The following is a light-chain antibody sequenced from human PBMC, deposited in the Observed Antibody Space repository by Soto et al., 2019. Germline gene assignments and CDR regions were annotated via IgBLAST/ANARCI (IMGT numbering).Light chain of an antibody. Sequence: QSVLTQPASVSGSPGQSITISCTGTSSDVGSYSLLSWYQHHPGKAPKLIIYEDIKGPSGVSNRFSGSKSGNTASLRISGLRAEDEADYYCYTYAGGSTYLFGTGTKVTVL. J-gene: IGLJ1*01. CDR3: YTYAGGSTYL. V-gene: IGLV2-23*01. CDR2: EDI. CDR1: SSDVGSYSL.